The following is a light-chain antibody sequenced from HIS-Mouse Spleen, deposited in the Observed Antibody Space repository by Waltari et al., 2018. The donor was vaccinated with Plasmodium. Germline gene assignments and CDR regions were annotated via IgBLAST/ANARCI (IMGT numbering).Light chain of an antibody. Sequence: QSALTHPRSVSASPGQSVTISCTGTSSDVGGHNYGSWYQQHPGKAPKLMSYDVSKRPSGVPDRFSGSKSGNTASLTISGLQAEDEADYYCCSYAGSYTLVFGGGTKLTVL. CDR1: SSDVGGHNY. CDR3: CSYAGSYTLV. CDR2: DVS. V-gene: IGLV2-11*01. J-gene: IGLJ2*01.